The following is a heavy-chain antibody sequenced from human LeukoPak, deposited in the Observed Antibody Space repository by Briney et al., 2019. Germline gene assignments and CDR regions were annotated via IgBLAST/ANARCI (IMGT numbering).Heavy chain of an antibody. J-gene: IGHJ4*02. CDR3: ARRSGGYSSGWYPYYFDY. V-gene: IGHV1-46*01. CDR1: GYTFTSYY. D-gene: IGHD6-19*01. CDR2: INPSGGST. Sequence: ASVKVSCKASGYTFTSYYMHWVGQAPGQGLEGMGIINPSGGSTSYAQKFQGRVTMTRDTSTSTVYMELSSLRSEDTAVYYCARRSGGYSSGWYPYYFDYWGQGTLVTVSS.